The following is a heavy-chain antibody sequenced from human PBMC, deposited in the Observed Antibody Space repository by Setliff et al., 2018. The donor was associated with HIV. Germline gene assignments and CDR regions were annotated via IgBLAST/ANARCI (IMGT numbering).Heavy chain of an antibody. CDR3: ARAVVFASGNFWFDP. D-gene: IGHD3-3*01. CDR2: TTASGGA. V-gene: IGHV4-61*09. Sequence: SETLSLTCTVSGGSIWSGSYYWTWIRQPAGKGLERIGHTTASGGATYNPSVKSRVSISLGSPSSEFSLRLTSVSAADTAVYYCARAVVFASGNFWFDPWGPGALVTVSS. CDR1: GGSIWSGSYY. J-gene: IGHJ5*02.